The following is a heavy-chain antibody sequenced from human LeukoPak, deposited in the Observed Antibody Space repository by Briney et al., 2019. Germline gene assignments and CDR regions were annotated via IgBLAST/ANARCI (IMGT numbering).Heavy chain of an antibody. CDR2: IYYSGST. J-gene: IGHJ4*02. D-gene: IGHD1-26*01. CDR3: ARVGATRDFDY. V-gene: IGHV4-59*01. CDR1: GGSISSYY. Sequence: PSETLSLTCTVSGGSISSYYWSWIRQPPGNGLEWIGYIYYSGSTNYNPSLKSRVTISVDTSKNQFSLKLTSVTAADTAVYYCARVGATRDFDYWGQGTLVTVSS.